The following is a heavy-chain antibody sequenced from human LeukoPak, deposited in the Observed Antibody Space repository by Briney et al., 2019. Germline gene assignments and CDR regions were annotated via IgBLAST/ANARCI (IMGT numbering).Heavy chain of an antibody. J-gene: IGHJ3*02. V-gene: IGHV3-23*01. CDR2: ISGSGGST. CDR3: AKFLRYFDWPNDAFDI. D-gene: IGHD3-9*01. Sequence: GGSLRLSCAASGFTFSSYAMSWVRQAPGKGLEWVSAISGSGGSTYDADSVKGRFTISRGNSKNTLYLQMNSLRAENTAVYYCAKFLRYFDWPNDAFDIWGQGTMVTVSS. CDR1: GFTFSSYA.